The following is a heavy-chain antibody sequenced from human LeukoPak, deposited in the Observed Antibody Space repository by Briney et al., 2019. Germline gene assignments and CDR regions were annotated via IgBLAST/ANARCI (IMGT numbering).Heavy chain of an antibody. CDR2: IFGSGGSP. CDR1: GFTFGSHA. CDR3: GKTTVEYSSGQKPAWPVDY. V-gene: IGHV3-23*01. D-gene: IGHD6-19*01. Sequence: GGSLRLSCAASGFTFGSHAMYWVRQAPGKGLEWVAGIFGSGGSPHYADPVKGRFTISRDNSRNTVYLQINSLRAEDTAVYYCGKTTVEYSSGQKPAWPVDYWGQGTLVTVSS. J-gene: IGHJ4*02.